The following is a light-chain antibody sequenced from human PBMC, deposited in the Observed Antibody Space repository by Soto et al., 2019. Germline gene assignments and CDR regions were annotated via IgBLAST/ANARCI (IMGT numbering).Light chain of an antibody. J-gene: IGKJ2*01. CDR1: QSVASN. CDR2: GAS. Sequence: EIVMTQSPASLSVSPGDGATLSCRASQSVASNVAWHPQKPGQGPRLLIHGASTRAVGFPARFSGSGSGTDFSLTIHSLQSEHFAVYYCQQYDNWPPQYTFGQGTKLQIK. V-gene: IGKV3-15*01. CDR3: QQYDNWPPQYT.